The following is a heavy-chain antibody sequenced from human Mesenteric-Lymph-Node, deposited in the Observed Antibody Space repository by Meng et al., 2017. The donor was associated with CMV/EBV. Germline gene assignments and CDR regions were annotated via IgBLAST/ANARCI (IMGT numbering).Heavy chain of an antibody. CDR1: GFTFSNAW. Sequence: GESLKISCAASGFTFSNAWMSWVRQAPGKGLEWVAFVRYDGSNKYYADSVKGRFTISRDNSKNTLYLQMNSLRAENTAVYYCAKEVLGATNLNWGQGTMVTVSS. CDR3: AKEVLGATNLN. V-gene: IGHV3-30*02. CDR2: VRYDGSNK. J-gene: IGHJ3*01. D-gene: IGHD1-26*01.